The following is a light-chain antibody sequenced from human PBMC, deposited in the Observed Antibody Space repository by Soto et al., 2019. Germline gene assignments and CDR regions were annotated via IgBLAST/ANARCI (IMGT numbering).Light chain of an antibody. J-gene: IGKJ2*01. CDR1: QTLGTKY. CDR2: DTS. V-gene: IGKV3-20*01. Sequence: EIVLTQSPGTLSLSPGERATLSCRASQTLGTKYLAWYQQKPCQAPSLLLYDTSNRATGVPDRFSCSGSGTDFTLTISRLEPEDFAVYYCHNYGTLPPNPFGQGTKLEIK. CDR3: HNYGTLPPNP.